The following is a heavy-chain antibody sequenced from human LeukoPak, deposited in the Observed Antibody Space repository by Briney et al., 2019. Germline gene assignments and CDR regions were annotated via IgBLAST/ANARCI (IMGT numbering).Heavy chain of an antibody. Sequence: PSETLSLTCTVSGGSISSCYWSWIRQPPGKGLEWIGYIYYSGSTNYNPSLKSRVTISVDTSKNQFSLKLSSVTAADTAVYYCARDWVDCSGGSCSLYGMDVWGQGTTVTVSS. CDR3: ARDWVDCSGGSCSLYGMDV. CDR1: GGSISSCY. CDR2: IYYSGST. D-gene: IGHD2-15*01. V-gene: IGHV4-59*01. J-gene: IGHJ6*02.